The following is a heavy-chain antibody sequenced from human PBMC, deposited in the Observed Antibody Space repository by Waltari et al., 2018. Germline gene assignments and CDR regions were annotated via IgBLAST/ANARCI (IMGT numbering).Heavy chain of an antibody. V-gene: IGHV3-15*01. CDR1: GFTFSKIW. D-gene: IGHD3-3*01. CDR3: AGGPGTYWSGLLDY. CDR2: IKSKIDGGTT. J-gene: IGHJ4*02. Sequence: ESGGNLVKAGGSLRLSCEVSGFTFSKIWLSWVRLAPGKGLDWVGRIKSKIDGGTTDYAAPVSGRFRISRDDSKNMFYLEMDSLKTEDTAVYFCAGGPGTYWSGLLDYWGPGTLVTVSS.